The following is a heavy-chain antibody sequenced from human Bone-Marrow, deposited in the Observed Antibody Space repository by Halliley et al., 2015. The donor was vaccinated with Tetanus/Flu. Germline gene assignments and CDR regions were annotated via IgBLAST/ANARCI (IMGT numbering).Heavy chain of an antibody. CDR3: AGGSGWHIDH. V-gene: IGHV3-7*04. CDR2: IKGDGSEE. Sequence: SGFTFNTYWMNWVRQAPGKGLEWVANIKGDGSEEYYVESMRGRFTISRDNAKNSLYLQMDSLSAEDTAAYYCAGGSGWHIDHWGQGALVTVSS. CDR1: GFTFNTYW. J-gene: IGHJ4*02. D-gene: IGHD6-19*01.